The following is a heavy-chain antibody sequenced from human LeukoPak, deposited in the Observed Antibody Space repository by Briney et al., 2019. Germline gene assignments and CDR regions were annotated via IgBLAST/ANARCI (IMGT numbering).Heavy chain of an antibody. D-gene: IGHD3-9*01. V-gene: IGHV1-2*02. CDR2: IKPNSGGT. CDR1: GYSFTAYY. CDR3: ARSPHILTGENFDY. Sequence: GASVKVSCKTSGYSFTAYYMHWVRQAPGHGLEWMGWIKPNSGGTNYTQKIQGGDTMTRDTSITTAYMEMSRLRSDDTALYYCARSPHILTGENFDYWGQGTLVTVSS. J-gene: IGHJ4*02.